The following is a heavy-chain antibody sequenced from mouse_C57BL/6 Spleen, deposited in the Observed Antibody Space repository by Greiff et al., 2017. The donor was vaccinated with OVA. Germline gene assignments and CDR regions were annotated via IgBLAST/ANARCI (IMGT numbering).Heavy chain of an antibody. CDR3: AREYDSWYFDV. CDR1: GFTFSSYA. Sequence: EVKVVESGGGLVKPGGSLKLSCAASGFTFSSYAMSWVRQTPEKRLEWVATISDGGSYTYYPDNVEGRFTISRDNAKNNLYLQMSHLKSEDTAMFYCAREYDSWYFDVWGTGTTVTVSS. CDR2: ISDGGSYT. J-gene: IGHJ1*03. V-gene: IGHV5-4*01. D-gene: IGHD2-4*01.